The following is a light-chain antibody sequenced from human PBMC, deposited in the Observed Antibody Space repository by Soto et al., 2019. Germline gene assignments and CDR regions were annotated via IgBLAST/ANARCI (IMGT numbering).Light chain of an antibody. V-gene: IGKV3-20*01. CDR1: QSVSSSY. Sequence: EIVLTQSPGTLSLSPGERATLSCRASQSVSSSYLAWYQQKPGQAPRLLIYGASSRDTGIPDRFSGSGSGTDFTHTISRLEPEDFAVYYYHQYGSSPGGTFGQGTKVEIK. CDR3: HQYGSSPGGT. J-gene: IGKJ1*01. CDR2: GAS.